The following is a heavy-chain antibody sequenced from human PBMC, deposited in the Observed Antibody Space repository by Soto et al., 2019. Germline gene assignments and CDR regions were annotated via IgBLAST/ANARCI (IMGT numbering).Heavy chain of an antibody. CDR2: IGASGDIT. Sequence: GSLRLSCAASGFSFTNFAMSWVRQAPGKGLEWVAGIGASGDITWYADSVKGRLSISRDNSKNTLYLQLNSLRFEDTAVYYCAKDDFTDRGDDYFDCWGPGTLVTVSS. J-gene: IGHJ4*02. D-gene: IGHD2-21*02. V-gene: IGHV3-23*01. CDR3: AKDDFTDRGDDYFDC. CDR1: GFSFTNFA.